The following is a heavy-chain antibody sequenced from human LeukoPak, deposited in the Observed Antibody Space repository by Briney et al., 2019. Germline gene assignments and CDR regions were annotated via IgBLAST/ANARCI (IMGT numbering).Heavy chain of an antibody. V-gene: IGHV3-23*01. Sequence: GGSLRLSCAVSGFTFSSYAMSWVRQAPGKGLVWISTISGSAATTYYADSVKGRFTISRDNSKNTLYLQMNSLRAEDTAVYYCAPDPNKWLRNYWGQGTLVTVSS. CDR3: APDPNKWLRNY. D-gene: IGHD5-12*01. J-gene: IGHJ4*02. CDR2: ISGSAATT. CDR1: GFTFSSYA.